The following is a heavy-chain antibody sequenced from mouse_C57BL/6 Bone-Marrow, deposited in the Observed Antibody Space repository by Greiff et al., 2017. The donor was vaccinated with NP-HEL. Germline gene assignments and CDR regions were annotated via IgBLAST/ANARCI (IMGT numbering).Heavy chain of an antibody. D-gene: IGHD1-1*01. CDR3: ARDYYGSTFYYFDY. CDR2: IYPSDSET. J-gene: IGHJ2*01. Sequence: QVHVKQPGAELVRPGSSVKLSCKASGYTFTSYWMDWVKQRPGQGLEWIGNIYPSDSETHYNQKFKDKATLTVDKSSSTAYMQLSSLTSEDSAVYYCARDYYGSTFYYFDYWGQGTTLTVSS. V-gene: IGHV1-61*01. CDR1: GYTFTSYW.